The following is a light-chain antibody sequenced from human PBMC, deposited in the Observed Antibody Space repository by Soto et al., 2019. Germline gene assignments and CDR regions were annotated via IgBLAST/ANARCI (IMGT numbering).Light chain of an antibody. V-gene: IGLV2-14*01. CDR3: SSYTSSSGV. J-gene: IGLJ1*01. Sequence: QSVLTQPASVSGSPGQSITISCTGTSSDVGGYNYVSWYQQHPGKAPKLMIYDVSNRPSGVSNRFSGSKSGNTASLTISGLQAEDAADYYCSSYTSSSGVFGTGTKLTVL. CDR1: SSDVGGYNY. CDR2: DVS.